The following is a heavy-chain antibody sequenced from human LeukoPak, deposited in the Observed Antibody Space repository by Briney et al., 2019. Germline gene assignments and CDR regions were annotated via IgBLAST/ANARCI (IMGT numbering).Heavy chain of an antibody. CDR2: ISYDRGNI. CDR1: GFTFSSYA. V-gene: IGHV3-23*01. CDR3: AKDGLARGANWFDP. Sequence: PGGSLRLSCAASGFTFSSYAMTWVRQAPGKGLEWVSAISYDRGNIYYADSVKGRFTISRDNSKNIVYLLMNSLRAEDTAVYYCAKDGLARGANWFDPWGQGTLVTVSS. J-gene: IGHJ5*02. D-gene: IGHD3-10*01.